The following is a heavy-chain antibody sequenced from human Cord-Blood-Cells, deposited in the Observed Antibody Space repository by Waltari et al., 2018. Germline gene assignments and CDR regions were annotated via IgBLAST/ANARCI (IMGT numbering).Heavy chain of an antibody. CDR1: GYTLTELS. Sequence: QVQLVQSGAEVKKPGASVKVTCKLSGYTLTELSMHWVGQAPGKGLEWMGGFDPEDGETIYAQKLQGRVTMTEDTYTSTADMELSSLRSEDTAVYYCATDPNSGSYYSGQGTLVTVSS. J-gene: IGHJ4*02. CDR3: ATDPNSGSYY. V-gene: IGHV1-24*01. D-gene: IGHD1-26*01. CDR2: FDPEDGET.